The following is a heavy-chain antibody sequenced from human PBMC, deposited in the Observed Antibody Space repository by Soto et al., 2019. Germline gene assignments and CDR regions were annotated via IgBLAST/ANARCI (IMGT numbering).Heavy chain of an antibody. CDR1: GFTFSDHY. CDR3: ARASGSYHGGYYFDY. Sequence: PGGSLRLSRAASGFTFSDHYMDWVRQAPGKGLEWVGRTRNKANSYTTEYAASVKGRFTISRDDSNNSLYLQMNSLKTEDTAVYYCARASGSYHGGYYFDYWGQGTLVTVSS. J-gene: IGHJ4*02. V-gene: IGHV3-72*01. CDR2: TRNKANSYTT. D-gene: IGHD1-26*01.